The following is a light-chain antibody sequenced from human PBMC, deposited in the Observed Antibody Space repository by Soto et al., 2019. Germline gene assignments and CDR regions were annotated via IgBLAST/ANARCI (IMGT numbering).Light chain of an antibody. J-gene: IGKJ4*01. CDR3: QQRSNWPLLT. CDR1: QSVSSY. Sequence: EIVLTQSPATLSLSPGERATLSCRASQSVSSYLAWYQQKPGQAPRLLIYDASNRATGIPARFSGSGSGTDFTLTISSLEPGDFAVYYCQQRSNWPLLTFGGGTKVDIK. V-gene: IGKV3-11*01. CDR2: DAS.